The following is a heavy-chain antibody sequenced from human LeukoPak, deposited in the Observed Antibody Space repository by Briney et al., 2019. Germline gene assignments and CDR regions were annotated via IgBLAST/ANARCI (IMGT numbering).Heavy chain of an antibody. D-gene: IGHD6-19*01. CDR3: ARGRSSGWFWWDY. J-gene: IGHJ4*02. Sequence: GGSLRLSCAASGFTVSSNYMSWVRQAPGKGLEWVSVIYSGGSTYYADSVKGRFTISRDNSKNTLYLQMNRLRAEDTAVYYCARGRSSGWFWWDYWGQGTLVTVSS. V-gene: IGHV3-66*01. CDR1: GFTVSSNY. CDR2: IYSGGST.